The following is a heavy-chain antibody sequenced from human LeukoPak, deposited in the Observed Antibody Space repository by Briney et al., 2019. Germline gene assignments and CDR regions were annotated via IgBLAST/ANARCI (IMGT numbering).Heavy chain of an antibody. CDR2: IAMSGTT. CDR3: ATGRTRDTNYPFVY. J-gene: IGHJ4*02. D-gene: IGHD5-24*01. Sequence: GGSLRLSCAVSEVTFNTYDMHWVRQATGKGLEWVSAIAMSGTTYYSASVRGRFTISREHAKESLDLQMNSLGVGDTAVYYCATGRTRDTNYPFVYWGQGTLVTVSS. CDR1: EVTFNTYD. V-gene: IGHV3-13*01.